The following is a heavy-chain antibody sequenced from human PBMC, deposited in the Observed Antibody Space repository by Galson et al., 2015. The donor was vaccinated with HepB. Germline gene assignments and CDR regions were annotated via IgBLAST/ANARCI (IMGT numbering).Heavy chain of an antibody. CDR2: IYPGDPDV. D-gene: IGHD6-13*01. J-gene: IGHJ4*02. CDR1: GYSFSDYW. V-gene: IGHV5-51*01. CDR3: ARLDILYSSSWYRGGVDY. Sequence: QSGAEVKEPGESLKISCKGSGYSFSDYWIGWVRQMPGKGLEWMGSIYPGDPDVTYSPSFEGQVSISADMSISTAFLQWSSLKASDSAMYYCARLDILYSSSWYRGGVDYWGQGTLLTVSS.